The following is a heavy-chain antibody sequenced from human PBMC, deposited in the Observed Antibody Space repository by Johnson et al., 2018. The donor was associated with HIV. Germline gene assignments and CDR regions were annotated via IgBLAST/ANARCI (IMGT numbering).Heavy chain of an antibody. CDR1: GFSFEAHD. CDR2: INWNGGST. D-gene: IGHD2-8*01. Sequence: VQLVESGGGVVRPGGSLRLSCAASGFSFEAHDMRWVRQVPGKGLEWVSGINWNGGSTGSADAVKGRFSISRDTAKKSLYLRMNSLRAEDTALYYCVTRGFYCSDGVCHGVFDFWGQGTVVSVSS. V-gene: IGHV3-20*04. J-gene: IGHJ3*01. CDR3: VTRGFYCSDGVCHGVFDF.